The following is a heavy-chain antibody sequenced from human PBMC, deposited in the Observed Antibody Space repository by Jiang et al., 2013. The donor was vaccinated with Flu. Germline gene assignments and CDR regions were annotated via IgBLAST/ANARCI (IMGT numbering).Heavy chain of an antibody. CDR2: VKSKKDGETT. D-gene: IGHD1/OR15-1a*01. CDR1: GFTFSEAW. Sequence: VQLLESGGGLVKPGGSLRLSCAASGFTFSEAWMSWVRQAPGKRPEWVGRVKSKKDGETTDYAAPVKDRFTVSRDDSKDTLYLQLSSPRTEDTAVYYCTTSFFDWDKDKYWGQGALVIV. J-gene: IGHJ4*02. V-gene: IGHV3-15*01. CDR3: TTSFFDWDKDKY.